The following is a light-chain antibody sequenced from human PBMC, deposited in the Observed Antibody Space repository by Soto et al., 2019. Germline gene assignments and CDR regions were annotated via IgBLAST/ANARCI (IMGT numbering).Light chain of an antibody. CDR2: LGS. J-gene: IGKJ2*01. CDR1: QSLLHSNGYDY. Sequence: DIVMTQSPRSLPVTPGEPASISCRSSQSLLHSNGYDYLDWYLQKPGQSPQFLIYLGSNRASGVPDRFSGSGTGTDFTLKISRVEADDVGVYYCMQALQTPYTFGQGTKLEI. CDR3: MQALQTPYT. V-gene: IGKV2-28*01.